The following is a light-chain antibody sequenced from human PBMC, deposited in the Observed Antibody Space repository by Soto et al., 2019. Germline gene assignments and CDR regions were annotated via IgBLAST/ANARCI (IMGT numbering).Light chain of an antibody. J-gene: IGLJ3*02. CDR1: TGDVTSGLY. CDR3: SLSYSTGRV. V-gene: IGLV7-46*01. CDR2: DTN. Sequence: QAVVTQEPSLTVSPGGTVTLTCGSSTGDVTSGLYPYWFQQKPGQAPRTLIYDTNNKHSWTPARFSGSLVGGKAALTLSGAQNEDEAEYYCSLSYSTGRVFGGGTKVTVL.